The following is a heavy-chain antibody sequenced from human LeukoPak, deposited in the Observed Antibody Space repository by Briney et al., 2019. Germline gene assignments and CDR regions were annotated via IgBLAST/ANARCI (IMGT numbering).Heavy chain of an antibody. V-gene: IGHV1-58*02. J-gene: IGHJ4*02. CDR1: GFTFTSSA. D-gene: IGHD3-22*01. Sequence: TSVKVSCKASGFTFTSSAMQWVRQARGQRLEWIGWIVVGSGNTNYAQKFQERVTITRDMSTSTAYMELSSLRSEDTAVYYCAADWYDSSGYYHFDYWGQGTLVTVSS. CDR3: AADWYDSSGYYHFDY. CDR2: IVVGSGNT.